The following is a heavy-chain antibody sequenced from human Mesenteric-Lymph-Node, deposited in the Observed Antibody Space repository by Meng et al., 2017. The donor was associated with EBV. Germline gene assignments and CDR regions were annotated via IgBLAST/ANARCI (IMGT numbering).Heavy chain of an antibody. D-gene: IGHD3-22*01. V-gene: IGHV4-59*12. Sequence: QVQLQESGPGLVKPSETLSLTCNVSGGSISSYFWSWIRQPPGKGLEWIGHMYYTGNTKYNPSLKSRITISLDTSKNQFSLKLSSVTAADTAVYYCARVSSGYLDYYFDYWGQGTLVTVSS. CDR3: ARVSSGYLDYYFDY. J-gene: IGHJ4*02. CDR1: GGSISSYF. CDR2: MYYTGNT.